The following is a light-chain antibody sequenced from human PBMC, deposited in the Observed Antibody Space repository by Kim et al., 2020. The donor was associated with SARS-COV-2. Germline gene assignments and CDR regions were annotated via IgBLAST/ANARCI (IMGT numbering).Light chain of an antibody. CDR1: QSIGGW. V-gene: IGKV1-5*01. J-gene: IGKJ5*01. CDR3: KHHSTSPIT. Sequence: IQLTQSPSTLSAAVGDRVTITCRASQSIGGWLAWYQQKPGKAPKLLIHEVSSVESGVPSRFSGSGSETEFTLTISSLQPDDFATYYCKHHSTSPITFGHGTRLEI. CDR2: EVS.